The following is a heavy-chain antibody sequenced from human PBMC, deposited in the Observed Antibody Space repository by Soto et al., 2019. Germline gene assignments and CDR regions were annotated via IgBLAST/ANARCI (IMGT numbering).Heavy chain of an antibody. CDR1: GYTFTGFY. J-gene: IGHJ6*02. D-gene: IGHD3-10*01. V-gene: IGHV1-2*04. Sequence: ASVKVSCKASGYTFTGFYLHWVRQAPGHGLVWMVWINPKSGDTNYAQNFQGWVTMTRDTSISTAYMELSRLTSDDTAVYYCARSAEFPTYGSGNYPFYYGLDFWGQGTTVTV. CDR3: ARSAEFPTYGSGNYPFYYGLDF. CDR2: INPKSGDT.